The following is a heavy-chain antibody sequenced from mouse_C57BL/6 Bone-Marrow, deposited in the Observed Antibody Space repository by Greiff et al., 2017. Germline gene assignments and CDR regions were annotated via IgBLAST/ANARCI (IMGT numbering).Heavy chain of an antibody. J-gene: IGHJ1*03. CDR2: IDPSDSYT. CDR3: ARGFGYFDV. CDR1: GYTFTSSW. Sequence: VQLQQPGAELVMPGASVKLSCKASGYTFTSSWMHWVKQRPGQGLEWIGEIDPSDSYTNYNQKFKGKSTLTVDKSSSTAYMQLSSLTSEDSAVYYCARGFGYFDVWGTGTTVTVSS. V-gene: IGHV1-69*01.